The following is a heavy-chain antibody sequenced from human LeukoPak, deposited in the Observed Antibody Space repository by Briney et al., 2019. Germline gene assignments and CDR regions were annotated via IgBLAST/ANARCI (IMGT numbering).Heavy chain of an antibody. V-gene: IGHV4-39*07. Sequence: SETLSLTCTVSDDSFSSNSYYWAWIRQPPGKGLECIGGIRYSGSTYFNPSLKSRVTISIDTSKNQISLNLISVTAADTAIYYCARRRSDHNWYDPWGQGTLVTVSS. CDR2: IRYSGST. CDR3: ARRRSDHNWYDP. CDR1: DDSFSSNSYY. D-gene: IGHD6-19*01. J-gene: IGHJ5*02.